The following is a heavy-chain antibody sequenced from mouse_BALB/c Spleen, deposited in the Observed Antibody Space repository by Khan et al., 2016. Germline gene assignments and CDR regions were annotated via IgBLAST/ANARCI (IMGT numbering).Heavy chain of an antibody. V-gene: IGHV3-8*02. CDR3: ALDSSGYHYYAMDD. CDR1: GDSITSGY. D-gene: IGHD3-2*01. J-gene: IGHJ4*01. CDR2: ISYSGST. Sequence: EVQLQESGPSLVKPSQTLSLTCSVTGDSITSGYWNWIRKFPGNKLEYMGYISYSGSTYYNPSLKSRISITRDTSKNQYYLQLNSVTTEDTATYYCALDSSGYHYYAMDDWGQGTSVTVSS.